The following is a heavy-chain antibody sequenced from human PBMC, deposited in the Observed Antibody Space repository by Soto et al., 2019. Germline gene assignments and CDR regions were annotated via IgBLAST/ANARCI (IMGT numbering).Heavy chain of an antibody. J-gene: IGHJ2*01. CDR1: GFTFSNFW. CDR2: INGDGTSK. Sequence: EVQLAESGGGSIQPGGSLRLSCVISGFTFSNFWMHWVRQIPGKGLVWVARINGDGTSKKYADSVKGRFTISRDNVKNTLFLQMNSLRVHDTAIYYCVRDFDWYFDVWGRGTLVTVSS. CDR3: VRDFDWYFDV. V-gene: IGHV3-74*01.